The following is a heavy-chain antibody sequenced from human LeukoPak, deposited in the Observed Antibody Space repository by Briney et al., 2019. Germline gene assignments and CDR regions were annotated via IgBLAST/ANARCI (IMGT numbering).Heavy chain of an antibody. CDR2: ISSTTAYI. V-gene: IGHV3-21*01. CDR1: GFTFSTYT. D-gene: IGHD2-21*02. CDR3: ARGNHCGSDCYSDEHYYYGMDV. Sequence: PGGSLRLSCEASGFTFSTYTINWVRQAPGKGLEWVSSISSTTAYIYYAGSVKGRFTISRDNAKNSLYLQMNSLRAEDTAVYYCARGNHCGSDCYSDEHYYYGMDVWGQGTTVTVSS. J-gene: IGHJ6*02.